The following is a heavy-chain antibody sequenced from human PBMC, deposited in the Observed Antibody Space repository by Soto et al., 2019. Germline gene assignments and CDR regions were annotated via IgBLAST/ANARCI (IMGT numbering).Heavy chain of an antibody. D-gene: IGHD5-12*01. J-gene: IGHJ3*02. CDR3: AKSRDGYNFDAFDI. Sequence: GGSLRLSCAASGFTVCSNYMSWVRQAPGKGLEWVSVIYSGGSTYYADSVKGRFTISRDNSKNTLYLQMNSLRAEDTAVYYCAKSRDGYNFDAFDIWGQGTMVTVSS. CDR1: GFTVCSNY. CDR2: IYSGGST. V-gene: IGHV3-66*01.